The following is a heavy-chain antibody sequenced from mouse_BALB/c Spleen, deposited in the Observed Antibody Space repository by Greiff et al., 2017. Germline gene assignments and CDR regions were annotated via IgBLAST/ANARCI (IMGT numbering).Heavy chain of an antibody. J-gene: IGHJ4*01. CDR2: IDPETGGT. Sequence: QVQLQQSGAELVRPGASVTLSCKASGYTFTDYEMHWVKQTPVHGLEWIGAIDPETGGTAYNQKFKGKATLTVDKSSSTAYMHLNSLTSEDSAVYYCARYGTSRGYYAMDYWGQGTSVTVSS. D-gene: IGHD1-3*01. V-gene: IGHV1-15*01. CDR3: ARYGTSRGYYAMDY. CDR1: GYTFTDYE.